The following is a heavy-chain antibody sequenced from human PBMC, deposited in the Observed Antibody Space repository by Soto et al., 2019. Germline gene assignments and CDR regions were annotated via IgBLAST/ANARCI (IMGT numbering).Heavy chain of an antibody. J-gene: IGHJ4*02. CDR3: AKEMIASTLADFFDY. CDR1: GFTFSNYG. Sequence: EVQLLESGGGLIQPGGSLRLSWEASGFTFSNYGMTWVRQAPGKGLEWVSTISGSGERAFYADPVKGRFTISRDNSKNTLYLQMNSLSAEDTAIYYCAKEMIASTLADFFDYWGQGILVTVSS. D-gene: IGHD2-21*01. V-gene: IGHV3-23*01. CDR2: ISGSGERA.